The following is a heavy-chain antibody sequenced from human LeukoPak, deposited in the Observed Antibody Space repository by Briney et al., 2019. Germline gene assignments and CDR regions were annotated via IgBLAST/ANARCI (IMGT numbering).Heavy chain of an antibody. CDR3: TKDSVAMVTTSDY. D-gene: IGHD5-18*01. Sequence: PGGSLRLSCAAPGFTFHDYAMHWVRQAPGKGLEWVSGISWNSGIIGYADSVEGRFTTSRDNAKNSLYLQMNSLRPEDTALYYCTKDSVAMVTTSDYWGQGTLVTVSS. CDR2: ISWNSGII. CDR1: GFTFHDYA. V-gene: IGHV3-9*01. J-gene: IGHJ4*02.